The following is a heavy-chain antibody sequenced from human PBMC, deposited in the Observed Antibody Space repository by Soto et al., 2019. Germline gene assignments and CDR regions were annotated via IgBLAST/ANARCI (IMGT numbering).Heavy chain of an antibody. CDR3: ARDGEQQLKNGKYGMDV. CDR1: GFSFSSYA. Sequence: QVQLVESGGGVVQPGRSLRLSCAASGFSFSSYAMHWVRQAPGTGLEWVAVISYDGSNKYYADSVKGRFTISRDNSKNTLYLQMNSLRAEDTAVYYCARDGEQQLKNGKYGMDVWGQGTTVTVSS. CDR2: ISYDGSNK. J-gene: IGHJ6*02. D-gene: IGHD6-13*01. V-gene: IGHV3-30-3*01.